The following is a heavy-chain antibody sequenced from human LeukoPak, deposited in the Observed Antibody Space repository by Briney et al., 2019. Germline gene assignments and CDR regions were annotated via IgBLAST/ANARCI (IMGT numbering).Heavy chain of an antibody. D-gene: IGHD1-26*01. CDR2: ISSNGGST. CDR1: GFTFSSYA. Sequence: GGSLRLSCAASGFTFSSYAMHWVRQAPGKGLEYVSAISSNGGSTYYANSVKGRFTISRDNSKNTLYLQMGSLRAEDMAVYYCARGGGSSYYYYMDVWGKGTTVTVSS. V-gene: IGHV3-64*01. CDR3: ARGGGSSYYYYMDV. J-gene: IGHJ6*03.